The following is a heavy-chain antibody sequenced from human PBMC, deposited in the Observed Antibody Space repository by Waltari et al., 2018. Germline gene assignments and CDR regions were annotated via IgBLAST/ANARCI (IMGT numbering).Heavy chain of an antibody. CDR3: ARAIRNELISDF. V-gene: IGHV1-8*02. D-gene: IGHD1-1*01. Sequence: QVQLVQSGAEVKKPGASVRVSCKASGYTFRSFDISWVRQAPGQGLEWVGWVNPFSGNSNSGQRFRGRVAMTTDSSVNTAHLELNSLTSEDTAVYYCARAIRNELISDFWGQGTLVAVSS. CDR1: GYTFRSFD. J-gene: IGHJ4*02. CDR2: VNPFSGNS.